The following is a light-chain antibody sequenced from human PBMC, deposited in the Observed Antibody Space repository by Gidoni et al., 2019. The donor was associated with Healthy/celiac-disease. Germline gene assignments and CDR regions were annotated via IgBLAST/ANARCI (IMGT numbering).Light chain of an antibody. CDR3: QQYNNWLT. Sequence: EIVMTQSPATLSVSPGERATLSCRASQSVSSNLAWYQQKPGQAPRLLIYGASTRATGITARFSGSGSGKEFTLTIRSLQSEDFAVYYCQQYNNWLTFGQGTKVEIK. CDR2: GAS. CDR1: QSVSSN. V-gene: IGKV3-15*01. J-gene: IGKJ1*01.